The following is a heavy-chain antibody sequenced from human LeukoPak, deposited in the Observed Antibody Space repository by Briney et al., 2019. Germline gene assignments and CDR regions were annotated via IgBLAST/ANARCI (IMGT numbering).Heavy chain of an antibody. Sequence: SETLSLTCTVSGGSISSYYWSWIRQPPGKGLEWIGYIYYSGSTNYNPSLKSRVTISVDRSKNQFSLKLSSVTAADTAVYYCARVSTVTTDYYLDYWGQGTLVTVSS. D-gene: IGHD4-17*01. CDR1: GGSISSYY. CDR3: ARVSTVTTDYYLDY. J-gene: IGHJ4*02. V-gene: IGHV4-59*12. CDR2: IYYSGST.